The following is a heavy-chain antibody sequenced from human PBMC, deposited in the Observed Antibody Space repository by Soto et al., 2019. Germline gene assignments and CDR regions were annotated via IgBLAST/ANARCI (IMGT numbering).Heavy chain of an antibody. D-gene: IGHD1-7*01. CDR2: ISSSSSYI. Sequence: EVQLVDSGGGLVKHGGSLRLSRAASGFTFSSYSMNWVRQAPGKGLEWVSSISSSSSYIYYADSVKGRFTISRDNAKNSLYLQMNSLRAEDTAVYYCVRDGTTADYYYYYMDVWGKGTTVTVSS. CDR1: GFTFSSYS. CDR3: VRDGTTADYYYYYMDV. J-gene: IGHJ6*03. V-gene: IGHV3-21*01.